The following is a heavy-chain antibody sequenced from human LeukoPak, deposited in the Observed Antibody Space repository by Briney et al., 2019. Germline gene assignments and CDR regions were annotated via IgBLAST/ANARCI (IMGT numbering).Heavy chain of an antibody. J-gene: IGHJ6*02. CDR3: AKSGVRGHYYYGMDV. D-gene: IGHD2-21*01. CDR1: GFTFSDYY. CDR2: ISSSGSTI. V-gene: IGHV3-11*01. Sequence: GGSLRLSCAASGFTFSDYYMSWIRQAPGKGLEWVSYISSSGSTIYYADSVKGRFTISRDNAKNSLYLQMNSLRAEDTAVYYCAKSGVRGHYYYGMDVWGQGTTVTVSS.